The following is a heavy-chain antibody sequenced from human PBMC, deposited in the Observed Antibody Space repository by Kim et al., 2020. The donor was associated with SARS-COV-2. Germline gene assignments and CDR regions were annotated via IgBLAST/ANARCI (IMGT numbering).Heavy chain of an antibody. J-gene: IGHJ4*02. Sequence: GGSLRLSCAASGFTFSNYPMSWVRQAPGKGLEWVSVINGVGSNTFYADSVKGRFTISRDNSKNTLNLQMNSLRVEDTAVYHCAKRVGSGSHFFEYWGQGTLVTVSS. CDR3: AKRVGSGSHFFEY. V-gene: IGHV3-23*01. CDR1: GFTFSNYP. D-gene: IGHD6-25*01. CDR2: INGVGSNT.